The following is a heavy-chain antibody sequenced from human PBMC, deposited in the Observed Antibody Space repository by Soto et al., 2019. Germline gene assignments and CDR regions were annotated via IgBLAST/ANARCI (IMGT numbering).Heavy chain of an antibody. V-gene: IGHV3-23*01. J-gene: IGHJ4*02. Sequence: EVQLLESGGGLVQPGGSLRLSCAASGFTFSSYVMSWVRQAPGEGLEWVSAISGSGGSTYYADSVEGRFTISRDISKNTLWLQMSSLRAEDTVVYYCAKGSASGRPYYFDYWGQGTLVSVSS. D-gene: IGHD6-6*01. CDR2: ISGSGGST. CDR3: AKGSASGRPYYFDY. CDR1: GFTFSSYV.